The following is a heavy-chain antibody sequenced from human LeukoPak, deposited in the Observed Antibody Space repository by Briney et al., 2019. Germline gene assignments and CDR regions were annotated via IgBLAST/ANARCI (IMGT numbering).Heavy chain of an antibody. Sequence: SETLSLTCTVSGGSISSYYWSWIRQPPGKGLEWIGRIYTSGSTNYNPSLKSRVTMSVDTSKNQFSLKLSSVTAADTAVYYCARDSRYCSSTSCYVGAIYYYYYVDVWGKGTTVTISS. CDR2: IYTSGST. J-gene: IGHJ6*03. D-gene: IGHD2-2*01. V-gene: IGHV4-4*07. CDR3: ARDSRYCSSTSCYVGAIYYYYYVDV. CDR1: GGSISSYY.